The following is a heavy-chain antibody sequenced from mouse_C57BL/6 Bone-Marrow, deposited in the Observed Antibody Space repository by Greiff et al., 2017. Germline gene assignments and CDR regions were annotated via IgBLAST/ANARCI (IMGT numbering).Heavy chain of an antibody. CDR3: ARRVLRAGFAY. CDR1: GYTFPSYT. Sequence: VQLQQSGAELARPGASVKMSCKASGYTFPSYTMHWVKQRPGQGLEWIGYINPSSGYTKYNQKFKDKATLTADKSSSTAYMQLSSLTSEDSAVYYCARRVLRAGFAYWGQGTLVTVSA. J-gene: IGHJ3*01. V-gene: IGHV1-4*01. D-gene: IGHD1-1*01. CDR2: INPSSGYT.